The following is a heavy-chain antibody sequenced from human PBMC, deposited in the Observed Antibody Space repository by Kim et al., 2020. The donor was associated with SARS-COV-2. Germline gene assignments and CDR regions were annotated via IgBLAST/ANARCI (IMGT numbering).Heavy chain of an antibody. J-gene: IGHJ4*02. V-gene: IGHV4-59*08. CDR1: GGSISSYY. Sequence: SETLSLTCTVSGGSISSYYWSWIRQPPGKGLEWIGYIYYSGRINYNPSLKSRVTISVDTSKNQFSLKLSSVTAADTAVYYCALPGYGGRHFDYWCQGSVV. D-gene: IGHD4-17*01. CDR2: IYYSGRI. CDR3: ALPGYGGRHFDY.